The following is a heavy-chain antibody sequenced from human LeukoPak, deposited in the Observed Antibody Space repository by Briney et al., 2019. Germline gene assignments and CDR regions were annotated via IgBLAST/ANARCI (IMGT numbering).Heavy chain of an antibody. CDR2: ISAYNGNT. Sequence: ASVKVSCKASGYTFTSYGISWVRHAARQRLELMGWISAYNGNTNYAQKLQGRVTMTTDTSTSTAYMELRSLRSDDTAVYYCARDLGWVAVAAAFDYWGQGTLVTVSS. CDR3: ARDLGWVAVAAAFDY. J-gene: IGHJ4*02. V-gene: IGHV1-18*01. CDR1: GYTFTSYG. D-gene: IGHD6-19*01.